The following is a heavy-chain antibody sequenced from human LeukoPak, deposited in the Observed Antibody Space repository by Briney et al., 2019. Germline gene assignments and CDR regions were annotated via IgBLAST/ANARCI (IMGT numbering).Heavy chain of an antibody. CDR3: ARSPTYYFDY. V-gene: IGHV4-59*01. Sequence: SETLSLTCTVSGDSISTYYWSWIRQPPGKGLEWIGYIYYSGSTNYNPSLKSRVTISVDTSKNQLSLKLSSVTAADTAVYYCARSPTYYFDYWGQGTLVTVSS. CDR1: GDSISTYY. J-gene: IGHJ4*02. CDR2: IYYSGST.